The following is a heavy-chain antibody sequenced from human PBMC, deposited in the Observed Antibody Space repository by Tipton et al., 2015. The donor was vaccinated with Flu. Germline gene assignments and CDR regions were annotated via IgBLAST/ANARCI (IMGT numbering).Heavy chain of an antibody. CDR3: ARELWGSSGWDFEY. Sequence: SLRLSCAASGFTFSSYDMHWVRQAPGKGLEWVAVISFNGNNKYHADSVKGRFTISGDNSKKMLYLQMNNLRAEDTAVYYCARELWGSSGWDFEYWGQGALVTVSS. CDR2: ISFNGNNK. D-gene: IGHD6-19*01. CDR1: GFTFSSYD. V-gene: IGHV3-33*05. J-gene: IGHJ4*02.